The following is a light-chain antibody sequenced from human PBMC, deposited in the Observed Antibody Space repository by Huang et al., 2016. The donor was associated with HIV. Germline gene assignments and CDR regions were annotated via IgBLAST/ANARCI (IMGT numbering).Light chain of an antibody. CDR3: QQHDSLPIT. V-gene: IGKV1-33*01. CDR2: GAS. Sequence: DIQMTQSPSSLSTSVGGRVTITCQASQDISNYLNWYQQKPGRGPKLLIYGASNLETGVPSRFSGSGSGTDFTLTISRLQPEDIATYYCQQHDSLPITFGQGTRLEI. J-gene: IGKJ5*01. CDR1: QDISNY.